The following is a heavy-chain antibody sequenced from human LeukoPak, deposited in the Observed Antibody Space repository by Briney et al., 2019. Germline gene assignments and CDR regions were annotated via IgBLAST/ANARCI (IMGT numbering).Heavy chain of an antibody. D-gene: IGHD2-2*01. CDR3: AREDGYQLREGIRFDP. J-gene: IGHJ5*02. CDR2: IIPIFGTA. CDR1: GGTFSSYA. V-gene: IGHV1-69*06. Sequence: GASVKVSCKASGGTFSSYAISWVRQAPGQGLEWMGGIIPIFGTANYAQKFQGRVTITADKSTSTAYMELGSLRSEDTAVYYCAREDGYQLREGIRFDPWGQGTLVTVSS.